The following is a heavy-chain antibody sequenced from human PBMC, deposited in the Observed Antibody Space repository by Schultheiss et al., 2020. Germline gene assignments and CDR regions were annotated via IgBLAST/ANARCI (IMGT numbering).Heavy chain of an antibody. CDR3: ARREGYCSSTSCYRRNQNFGIGTNWFDP. J-gene: IGHJ5*02. Sequence: SETLSLTCTVSGGSISSYYWCWIRQPAGKGLEWIGRIYTSGSTNYNPSLKSRVTMSVDTSKNQFSLKLSSVTAADTAVYYCARREGYCSSTSCYRRNQNFGIGTNWFDPWGQGTLVTVSS. CDR2: IYTSGST. V-gene: IGHV4-4*07. CDR1: GGSISSYY. D-gene: IGHD2-2*02.